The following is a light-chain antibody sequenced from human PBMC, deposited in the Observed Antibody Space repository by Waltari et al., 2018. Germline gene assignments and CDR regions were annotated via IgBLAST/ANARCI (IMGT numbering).Light chain of an antibody. J-gene: IGLJ2*01. Sequence: SSELTQDPAVSVALGQTVKITCQGDSLKNYYTSWYQKKPGQAPILVISGQNNRPSGSPDRVSGTGSRDTASLTITGAQAEDEADYFCGSRDATGDHVLFGGGTKLTVL. CDR2: GQN. CDR1: SLKNYY. V-gene: IGLV3-19*01. CDR3: GSRDATGDHVL.